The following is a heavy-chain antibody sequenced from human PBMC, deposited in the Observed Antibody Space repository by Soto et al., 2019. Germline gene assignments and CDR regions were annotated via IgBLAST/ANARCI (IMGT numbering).Heavy chain of an antibody. CDR2: INHYGST. J-gene: IGHJ5*02. V-gene: IGHV4-34*01. Sequence: QVQLQQWGAGLLKPSETLSLTCAVYGGSFSSYYWSWIRQPPGKGLEWIGQINHYGSTDYNPSLKSRVTISVDTYKTDFSLRLSSVTAADTAMYYCATHCSSTSCYYTFDPWGQGTLVTVSS. CDR1: GGSFSSYY. D-gene: IGHD2-2*01. CDR3: ATHCSSTSCYYTFDP.